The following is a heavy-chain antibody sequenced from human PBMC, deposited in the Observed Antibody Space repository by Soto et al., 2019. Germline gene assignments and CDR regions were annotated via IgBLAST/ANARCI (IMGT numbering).Heavy chain of an antibody. Sequence: PGGSLRLSCAASGFIFSNYAMSWVRQAPGKGLEWVSTISGSGRTTYHADSVKGRFTISRDNSRDTLYLQMNSLTADDTAIYYCAKSRSVTTYRFDCWGQGTLVTVSS. CDR1: GFIFSNYA. D-gene: IGHD4-17*01. CDR3: AKSRSVTTYRFDC. J-gene: IGHJ4*02. V-gene: IGHV3-23*01. CDR2: ISGSGRTT.